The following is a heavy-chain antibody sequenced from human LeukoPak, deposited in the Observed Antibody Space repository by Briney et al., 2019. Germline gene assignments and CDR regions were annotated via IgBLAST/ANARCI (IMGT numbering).Heavy chain of an antibody. V-gene: IGHV4-4*07. CDR2: IHTSGST. CDR3: ARDTTVTTTTTGNFDI. J-gene: IGHJ3*02. Sequence: KPSETLSLTCTVSGGSISSYYWSWIRQPAGKGLEWIGRIHTSGSTNYNPSLKSRVTMSVDTSKNQFSLKLSSVTAADTAVYYCARDTTVTTTTTGNFDIWGQGTMVTVSS. D-gene: IGHD4-17*01. CDR1: GGSISSYY.